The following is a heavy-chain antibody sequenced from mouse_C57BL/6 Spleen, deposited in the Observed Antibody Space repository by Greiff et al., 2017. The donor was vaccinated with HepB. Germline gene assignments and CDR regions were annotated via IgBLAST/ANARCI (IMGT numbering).Heavy chain of an antibody. D-gene: IGHD2-2*01. CDR3: ARNQNGYYDAMDY. CDR2: IDPNSGGT. J-gene: IGHJ4*01. CDR1: GYTFTSYW. Sequence: QVLLKQPGAELVKPGASVKLSCTASGYTFTSYWMHWVKQRPGRGLEWIGRIDPNSGGTKYNEKFTSKVTLTVDKPSITAYMQLSSLTSEDSAVYYCARNQNGYYDAMDYWGQGTSVTVSS. V-gene: IGHV1-72*01.